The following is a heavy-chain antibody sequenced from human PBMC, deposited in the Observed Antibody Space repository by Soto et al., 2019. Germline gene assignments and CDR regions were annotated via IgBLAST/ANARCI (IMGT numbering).Heavy chain of an antibody. CDR3: ARGIAAAGTAHYGMDV. D-gene: IGHD6-13*01. V-gene: IGHV4-59*08. CDR2: IYYSGST. Sequence: QVQLQESGPGLVKPSETLSLTCTVSGGSISSYYWSWIRQPPGKGLEWIGYIYYSGSTNYNPSLKSRVTISVDTSKNQFSLKLSSVNAADTAVYYCARGIAAAGTAHYGMDVWGQGTTVTVSS. J-gene: IGHJ6*02. CDR1: GGSISSYY.